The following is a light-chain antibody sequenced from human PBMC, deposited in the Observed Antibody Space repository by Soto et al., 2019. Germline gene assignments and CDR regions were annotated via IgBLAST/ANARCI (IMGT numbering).Light chain of an antibody. V-gene: IGKV1-5*01. Sequence: DIQMTQSPSTLSASVGDRFTITCRASQSISSWLAWYQQKPGKAPKLLIYDASSLESGVPSRFSGSGSGTDFTLRISRVEAEDVGLYYCMQALQTPNTFGQGTRLEIK. CDR3: MQALQTPNT. J-gene: IGKJ5*01. CDR1: QSISSW. CDR2: DAS.